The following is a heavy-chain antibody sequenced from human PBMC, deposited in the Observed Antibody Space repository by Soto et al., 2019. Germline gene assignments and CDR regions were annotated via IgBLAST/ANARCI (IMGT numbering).Heavy chain of an antibody. CDR1: GGSISPFY. J-gene: IGHJ4*02. D-gene: IGHD3-16*01. CDR3: ARVGGVAARTFDY. CDR2: LYYSGNT. Sequence: PSETLSLTCTVSGGSISPFYWSWVRQPPGKGLEWIGYLYYSGNTNYNPSLRSRVTISVDASKNQVSLRLTSVTAADTAVYYCARVGGVAARTFDYWGQGTVVTAS. V-gene: IGHV4-59*01.